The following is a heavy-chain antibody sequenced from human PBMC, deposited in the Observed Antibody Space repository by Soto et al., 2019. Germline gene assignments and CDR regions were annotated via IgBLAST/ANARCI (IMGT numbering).Heavy chain of an antibody. D-gene: IGHD4-17*01. Sequence: EVQLVESGGGLVKPGGSLRLSCAASGFAFNTAWMTWVRQAPGKGLECIGRIKSNTDGGTTDYIAPVKGRFTISRDDSENTLYLQMNSLKTDDTAVYYCTTGGGDYEGGHYYYMDVWGKGTMVTVSS. CDR2: IKSNTDGGTT. CDR1: GFAFNTAW. CDR3: TTGGGDYEGGHYYYMDV. J-gene: IGHJ6*03. V-gene: IGHV3-15*01.